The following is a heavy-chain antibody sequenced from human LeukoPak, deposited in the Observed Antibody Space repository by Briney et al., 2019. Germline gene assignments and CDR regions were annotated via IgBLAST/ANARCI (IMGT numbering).Heavy chain of an antibody. CDR3: ARDTNFCPVDY. Sequence: GGSLRLSCAASGFTFSSYWMTWVRQAPGKGLEWVANIKKDGSIKAYVDSVKGRFTISRDNAKNSVYLQMNSLTTEDTAIYYCARDTNFCPVDYWGQGTLVTVSS. D-gene: IGHD2/OR15-2a*01. CDR2: IKKDGSIK. J-gene: IGHJ4*02. CDR1: GFTFSSYW. V-gene: IGHV3-7*01.